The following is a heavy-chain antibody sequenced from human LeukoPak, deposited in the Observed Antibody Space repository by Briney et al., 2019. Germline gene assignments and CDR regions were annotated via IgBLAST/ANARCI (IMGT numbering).Heavy chain of an antibody. D-gene: IGHD6-19*01. Sequence: PSETLSLTCAVYGGSFSSYYWSWIRQPAGKGLEWIGRIYTSGSTNYNPSLKSRVTMSVDTSKNQFSLKLSSVTAADTAVYYCARLAVAASDAFDIWGQGTMVTVSS. CDR1: GGSFSSYY. CDR3: ARLAVAASDAFDI. V-gene: IGHV4-59*10. CDR2: IYTSGST. J-gene: IGHJ3*02.